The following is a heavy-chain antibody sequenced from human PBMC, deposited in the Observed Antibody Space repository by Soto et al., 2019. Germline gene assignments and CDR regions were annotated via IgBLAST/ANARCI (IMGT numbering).Heavy chain of an antibody. J-gene: IGHJ2*01. CDR3: ARDPSSMGYSSTYRPRWYFDL. CDR1: GFTFSSYA. V-gene: IGHV3-30-3*01. CDR2: ISYDGSNK. Sequence: QVQLVESGGGVVQPGRSLRLSCAASGFTFSSYAMHWVRQAPGKGLEWVAVISYDGSNKYYADSVKGRFTISRDNSKNPLYLQMNSLRAEDTGVYYCARDPSSMGYSSTYRPRWYFDLGGRGTLVTVSS. D-gene: IGHD6-13*01.